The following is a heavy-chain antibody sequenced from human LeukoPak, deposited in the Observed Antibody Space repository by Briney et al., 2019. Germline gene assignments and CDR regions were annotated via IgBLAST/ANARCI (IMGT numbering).Heavy chain of an antibody. CDR3: ARVEGLTATVTD. V-gene: IGHV1-46*01. Sequence: ASVKVSCKASGYTFTSYYMHWVRQAPGQGLEWMGLIITSAGSTTYAQNFQGRVTLTRDTSTSTVYMEVSSLRSEDTAVYYCARVEGLTATVTDWGQGTLVTVSS. J-gene: IGHJ4*02. CDR2: IITSAGST. D-gene: IGHD5-18*01. CDR1: GYTFTSYY.